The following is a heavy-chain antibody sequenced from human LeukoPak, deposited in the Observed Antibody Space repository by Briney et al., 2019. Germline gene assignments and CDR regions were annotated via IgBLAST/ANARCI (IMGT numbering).Heavy chain of an antibody. CDR3: ARGPGITISMDV. D-gene: IGHD3-9*01. V-gene: IGHV1-8*02. CDR2: MNPNSGNT. Sequence: VASVKVSCKASGYTFTSYGISWLRQATGQGLDWMGWMNPNSGNTGYAQKFQGRVTMTRNTSISTAYMELSSLRSEDTAVYYCARGPGITISMDVWGQGTTVTVSS. CDR1: GYTFTSYG. J-gene: IGHJ6*02.